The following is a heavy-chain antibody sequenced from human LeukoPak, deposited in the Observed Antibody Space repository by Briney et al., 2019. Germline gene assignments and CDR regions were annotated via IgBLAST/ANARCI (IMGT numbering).Heavy chain of an antibody. CDR2: MNPNSGNT. CDR1: GYTFTSYD. V-gene: IGHV1-8*01. Sequence: ASVKVSCKASGYTFTSYDINWVRQATGQGLEWMGWMNPNSGNTGYAQKFQGRVTMTRNTSISTAYMELSSLRSEDTAVYYCARARIQWELLRREHNWFDPWGQGTLVTVSS. CDR3: ARARIQWELLRREHNWFDP. J-gene: IGHJ5*02. D-gene: IGHD1-26*01.